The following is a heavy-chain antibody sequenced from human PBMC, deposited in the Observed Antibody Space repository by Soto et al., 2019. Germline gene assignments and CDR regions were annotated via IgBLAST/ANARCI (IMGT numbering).Heavy chain of an antibody. V-gene: IGHV3-33*01. D-gene: IGHD2-2*01. Sequence: HPGGSLRLSCAASGFTFSSYGMHWVRQAPGKGLEWVAVIWYDGSNKYYADSVKGRFTISRDNSKNTLYLQMNSLRAEDTAVYYCARGKGYCSSTSCQRYYYYYYMDVWGKGTTVTVSS. CDR3: ARGKGYCSSTSCQRYYYYYYMDV. CDR2: IWYDGSNK. J-gene: IGHJ6*03. CDR1: GFTFSSYG.